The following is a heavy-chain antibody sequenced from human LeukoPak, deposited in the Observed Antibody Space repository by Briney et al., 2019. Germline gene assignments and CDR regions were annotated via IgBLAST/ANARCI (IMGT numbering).Heavy chain of an antibody. CDR2: ISGSGGST. CDR3: AKDIVLSSSGRGAFDI. Sequence: GGSLRLSCAASGFTFSSYAMSWVRQAPGKGLEWVSAISGSGGSTYYADSVKGRFTISRDNSKNTLYLRMNSLRAEDTALYYCAKDIVLSSSGRGAFDIWGQGTMVTVSS. V-gene: IGHV3-23*01. J-gene: IGHJ3*02. CDR1: GFTFSSYA. D-gene: IGHD6-19*01.